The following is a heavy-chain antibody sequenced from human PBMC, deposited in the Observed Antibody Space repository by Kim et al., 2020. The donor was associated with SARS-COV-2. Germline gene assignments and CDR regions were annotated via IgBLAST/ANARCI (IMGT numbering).Heavy chain of an antibody. D-gene: IGHD2-15*01. J-gene: IGHJ4*02. V-gene: IGHV3-21*06. Sequence: SSYMHYAGSVKGRFTISRDNAKNSLYLQMNSLRAEDTAVYYCARGNWVGYWGQGTLVTVSS. CDR3: ARGNWVGY. CDR2: SSYM.